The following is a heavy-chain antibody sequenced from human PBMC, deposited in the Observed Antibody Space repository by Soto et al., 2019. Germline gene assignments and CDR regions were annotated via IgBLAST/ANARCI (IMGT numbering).Heavy chain of an antibody. J-gene: IGHJ6*02. CDR3: ARDQGGSYYLGYYYGMDV. V-gene: IGHV4-61*01. D-gene: IGHD1-26*01. CDR1: GGSVSSGSYY. CDR2: IYYSGST. Sequence: SETLSLTCTVSGGSVSSGSYYWSWIRQPPGKGLEWIGYIYYSGSTNYNPSLKSRVTISVDTSKNQFSLKLSSVTAADTAVYYCARDQGGSYYLGYYYGMDVWGQGTTVTVSS.